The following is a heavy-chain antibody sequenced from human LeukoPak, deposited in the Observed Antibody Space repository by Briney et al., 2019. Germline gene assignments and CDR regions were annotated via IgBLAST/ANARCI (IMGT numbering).Heavy chain of an antibody. CDR1: GYTFTSYY. D-gene: IGHD6-19*01. V-gene: IGHV1-46*01. J-gene: IGHJ4*02. CDR2: INPGGGST. CDR3: AREGSGWYEFHFDN. Sequence: ASVKVSCKASGYTFTSYYIHWVRQAPGQGLEWMGIINPGGGSTSYTQKFQGRVTMTRDMSTSTVYMELSSLRSEDTALYFCAREGSGWYEFHFDNWGQGTLVTVSS.